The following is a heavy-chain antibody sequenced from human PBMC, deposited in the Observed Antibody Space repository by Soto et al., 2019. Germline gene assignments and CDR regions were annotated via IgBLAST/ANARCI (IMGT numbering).Heavy chain of an antibody. CDR2: INPSGGST. Sequence: QVQLVQSGAEVKKPGASVNVSCKASGYTFSSYYMHWVRQAPGQGLEWMGIINPSGGSTTYAQQFQDRVTMTRDTSTSTVYMELSSLRSDDTAVYYCARDDSSVLDAFDIWGQGTMVTVSS. V-gene: IGHV1-46*01. CDR3: ARDDSSVLDAFDI. J-gene: IGHJ3*02. D-gene: IGHD3-22*01. CDR1: GYTFSSYY.